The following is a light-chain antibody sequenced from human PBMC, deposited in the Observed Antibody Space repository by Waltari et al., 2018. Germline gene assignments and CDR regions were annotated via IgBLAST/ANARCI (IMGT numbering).Light chain of an antibody. V-gene: IGLV2-23*01. Sequence: QSALTQPASVSGSPGQSITISCTGTSSDVGNYNLVSWYQQHPGIATQLLICEGSNRPSGVSNRFSGSKLGNTASLTISGLQAEDEADYYCCSYAAYSPVLFGGGTKVTVL. CDR2: EGS. CDR1: SSDVGNYNL. CDR3: CSYAAYSPVL. J-gene: IGLJ2*01.